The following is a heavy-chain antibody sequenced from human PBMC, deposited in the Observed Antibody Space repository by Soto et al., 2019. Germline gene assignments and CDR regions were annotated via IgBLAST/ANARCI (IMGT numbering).Heavy chain of an antibody. Sequence: GGSLRLSCAASGFTFSSYSMNWVRQAPGKGLEWVSSISSSSSYIYYADSVKGRFTISRDNAKNSLYLPMNSLRPEDTAVYYCARLYTSSRYLDPWGQGTLVTVSS. D-gene: IGHD6-13*01. CDR1: GFTFSSYS. CDR2: ISSSSSYI. CDR3: ARLYTSSRYLDP. J-gene: IGHJ5*02. V-gene: IGHV3-21*01.